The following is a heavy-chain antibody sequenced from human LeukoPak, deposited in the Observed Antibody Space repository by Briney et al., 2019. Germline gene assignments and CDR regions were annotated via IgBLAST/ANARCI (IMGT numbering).Heavy chain of an antibody. CDR1: GGSFSGYY. CDR3: AREPYDSSYGNWFDP. CDR2: INHSGST. Sequence: SETLSLTCAVYGGSFSGYYWSWIRQSPGKGLEWIGEINHSGSTNYNPSLKSRVTISLDTSKNQFSLKLSSVTAADTAVYYCAREPYDSSYGNWFDPWGQGILVTVSS. D-gene: IGHD6-13*01. J-gene: IGHJ5*02. V-gene: IGHV4-34*01.